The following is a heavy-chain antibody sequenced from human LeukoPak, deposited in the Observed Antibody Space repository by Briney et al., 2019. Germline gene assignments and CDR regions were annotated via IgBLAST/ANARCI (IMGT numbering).Heavy chain of an antibody. Sequence: PGGSLRLSCAASGFTFSSYWMSWVRQAPGKGLEWVANIKQDRSEKYYVDSVKGRFTISRDNAKNSLYLQMNSLRAEDTAVYYCARALNRYYYDSSGYYYAFDPWGQGTLVTVSS. CDR1: GFTFSSYW. CDR3: ARALNRYYYDSSGYYYAFDP. CDR2: IKQDRSEK. V-gene: IGHV3-7*01. D-gene: IGHD3-22*01. J-gene: IGHJ5*02.